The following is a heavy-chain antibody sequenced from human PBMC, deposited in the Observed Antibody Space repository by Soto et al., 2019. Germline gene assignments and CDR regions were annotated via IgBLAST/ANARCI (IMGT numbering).Heavy chain of an antibody. V-gene: IGHV1-3*01. CDR3: ARGIATGQLDP. Sequence: ASVKVSCKASGYTFTRYTMNWVRQAPGQRLEWMGWINPDNGNTKSSQKFQDRVIITRDTSANTAYMDLSSLRSEDTAVYYCARGIATGQLDPWGQGTLVTVSS. CDR2: INPDNGNT. CDR1: GYTFTRYT. D-gene: IGHD2-15*01. J-gene: IGHJ5*02.